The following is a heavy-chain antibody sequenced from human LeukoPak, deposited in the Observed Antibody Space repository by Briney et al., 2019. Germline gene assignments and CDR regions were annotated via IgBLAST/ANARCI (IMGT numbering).Heavy chain of an antibody. CDR3: ARANMVRGVIEVSYYFDY. D-gene: IGHD3-10*01. CDR2: ISSSSSYI. CDR1: GFTVSSNY. J-gene: IGHJ4*02. Sequence: GGSLRLSCAASGFTVSSNYMSWVRQAPGKGLEWVSSISSSSSYIYYADSVKGRFTISRDNAKNSLYLQMNSLRAEDTAVYYCARANMVRGVIEVSYYFDYWGQGTLVTVSS. V-gene: IGHV3-21*01.